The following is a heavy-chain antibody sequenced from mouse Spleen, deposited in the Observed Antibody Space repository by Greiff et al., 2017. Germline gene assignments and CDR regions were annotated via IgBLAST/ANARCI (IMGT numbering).Heavy chain of an antibody. Sequence: EVKLMESGPGLVKPSQSLSLTCSVTGYSITSGYYWNWIRQFPGNKLEWMGYISYDGSNNYNPSLKNRISITRDTSKNQFFLKLNSVTTEDTALYYCATTMITTGGVGFAYWGQGTLVTVSA. D-gene: IGHD2-4*01. CDR3: ATTMITTGGVGFAY. V-gene: IGHV3-6*01. CDR1: GYSITSGYY. CDR2: ISYDGSN. J-gene: IGHJ3*01.